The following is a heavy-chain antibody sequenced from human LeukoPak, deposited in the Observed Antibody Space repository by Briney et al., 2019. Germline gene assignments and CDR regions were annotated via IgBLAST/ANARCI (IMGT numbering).Heavy chain of an antibody. CDR2: ISSGSII. Sequence: HPGGSLRLSCAASGFTFSSYEMNWVRQAPGKGLEWVSYISSGSIIYYADSVKGRFTISRDNAKNSLYLQMNSLRAEDTAVYYCARGVLGYCSGGSCYAWDYWGQGTLVTVSS. CDR3: ARGVLGYCSGGSCYAWDY. D-gene: IGHD2-15*01. V-gene: IGHV3-48*03. CDR1: GFTFSSYE. J-gene: IGHJ4*02.